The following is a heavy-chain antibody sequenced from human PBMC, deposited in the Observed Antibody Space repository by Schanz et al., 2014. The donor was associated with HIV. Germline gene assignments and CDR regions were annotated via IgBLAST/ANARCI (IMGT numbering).Heavy chain of an antibody. Sequence: QVPLVQSGAEVKKPGSSVTVSCKASGGTFSSYAISWVRQAPGQGLEWMGGIIPIFGTTNYAQKFQGRVTITADESTSTAYMELSSLRSEDAAIYYCARRELGAPRYRSWAGEAHYYGMDVWGQGTTVTVSS. J-gene: IGHJ6*02. V-gene: IGHV1-69*01. D-gene: IGHD6-13*01. CDR3: ARRELGAPRYRSWAGEAHYYGMDV. CDR1: GGTFSSYA. CDR2: IIPIFGTT.